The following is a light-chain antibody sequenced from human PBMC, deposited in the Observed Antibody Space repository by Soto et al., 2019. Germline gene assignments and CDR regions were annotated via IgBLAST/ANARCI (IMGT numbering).Light chain of an antibody. CDR1: QGISSY. CDR3: QQYGSLSWT. Sequence: AIRMTQSPSSLSASTGDRVTITCRASQGISSYLAWYQQKPGKAPKLLIYAASTLQSGVPSRFSGSGSGTDFTLTISRLEPEDFAVYYCQQYGSLSWTFGQGTKVDIK. J-gene: IGKJ1*01. CDR2: AAS. V-gene: IGKV1-8*01.